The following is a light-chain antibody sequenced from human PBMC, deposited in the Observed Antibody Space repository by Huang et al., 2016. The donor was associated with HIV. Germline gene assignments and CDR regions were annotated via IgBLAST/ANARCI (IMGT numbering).Light chain of an antibody. CDR1: QSLLHSNGHND. J-gene: IGKJ1*01. Sequence: DIVMVQSPASLSVTPGAAASITCRSSQSLLHSNGHNDLDGYLQKPGQSPQLLIYLGSIRAYGFPDMFSGSGSGTDFTLRINRVEAGEVGIYYCMQGLQTWTFGQGTKEEI. V-gene: IGKV2-28*01. CDR3: MQGLQTWT. CDR2: LGS.